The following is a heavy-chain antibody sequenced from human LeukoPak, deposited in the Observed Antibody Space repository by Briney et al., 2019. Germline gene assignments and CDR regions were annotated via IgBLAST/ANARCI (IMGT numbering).Heavy chain of an antibody. D-gene: IGHD3-3*01. CDR1: GDSITSNTYY. CDR2: VYYTGHT. CDR3: ARDSFGVVITGGWFDP. V-gene: IGHV4-39*07. J-gene: IGHJ5*02. Sequence: SETLSLTCNVSGDSITSNTYYWGWLRQSPGTGLEWLGSVYYTGHTYYNPSLNSRVTISVDTSKNRFSLKITSVTAADTAVYYCARDSFGVVITGGWFDPWGQGTMVTVSS.